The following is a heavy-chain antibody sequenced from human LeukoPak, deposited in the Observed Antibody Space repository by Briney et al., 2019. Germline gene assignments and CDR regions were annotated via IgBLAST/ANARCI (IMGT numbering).Heavy chain of an antibody. D-gene: IGHD2-15*01. CDR3: AKASVTSCRGAFCGPFVS. V-gene: IGHV3-23*01. J-gene: IGHJ4*02. CDR2: TSSSNDGK. CDR1: GFSLCGYA. Sequence: GGSLRLSSTVSGFSLCGYAMSWVARAPGQELKGLSATSSSNDGKYYADSVRGRFTISRYNSRNTMYLQINSAMAAAAAVYYCAKASVTSCRGAFCGPFVSWGQGTLVTVSS.